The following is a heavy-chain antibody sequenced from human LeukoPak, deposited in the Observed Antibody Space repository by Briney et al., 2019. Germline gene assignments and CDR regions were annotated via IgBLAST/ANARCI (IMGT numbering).Heavy chain of an antibody. J-gene: IGHJ4*02. Sequence: ASVKVSCKASGYTFTSYYMHWVRQAPGQGLERMGIINPSGGSTSYAQKFQGRVTMTRDMSTSTVYMELSSLRSEDTAVYYCARDGMDTVMEDYWGQGTLVTVSS. CDR2: INPSGGST. CDR1: GYTFTSYY. D-gene: IGHD5-18*01. CDR3: ARDGMDTVMEDY. V-gene: IGHV1-46*01.